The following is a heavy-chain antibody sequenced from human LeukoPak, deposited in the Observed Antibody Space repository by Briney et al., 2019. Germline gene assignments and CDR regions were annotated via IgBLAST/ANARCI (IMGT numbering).Heavy chain of an antibody. D-gene: IGHD2-8*02. CDR3: ARRGGTWWLDY. V-gene: IGHV5-51*01. CDR1: GYSFTSYW. Sequence: GESLKISCKGSGYSFTSYWIGWVRQMPGEGLEWMGIIYPGDSDIKYSPSFQGQVTISVDKSISTAYLQWSSLKASDTAMYYCARRGGTWWLDYWGQGTLVTVSS. CDR2: IYPGDSDI. J-gene: IGHJ4*02.